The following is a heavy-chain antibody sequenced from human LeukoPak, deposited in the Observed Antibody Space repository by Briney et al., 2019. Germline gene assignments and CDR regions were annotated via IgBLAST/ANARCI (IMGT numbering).Heavy chain of an antibody. CDR1: GFTFSSYS. CDR3: AKDPFGAAAATAYFDY. V-gene: IGHV3-23*01. D-gene: IGHD6-13*01. Sequence: GGSLRLSCAASGFTFSSYSMNWVRQAPGKGLEWVSAISGSGGSTYYADSVKGRFTISRDNSKNTLYLQMNSLRAEDTAVYYCAKDPFGAAAATAYFDYWGQGTLVTVSS. CDR2: ISGSGGST. J-gene: IGHJ4*02.